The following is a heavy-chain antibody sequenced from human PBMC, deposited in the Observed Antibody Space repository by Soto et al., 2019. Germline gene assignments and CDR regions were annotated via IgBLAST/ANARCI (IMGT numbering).Heavy chain of an antibody. CDR3: ARPANTVADHFDL. CDR2: ISGSGGST. D-gene: IGHD4-17*01. V-gene: IGHV3-23*01. CDR1: GFTFSSYA. Sequence: VGSLRLSCAASGFTFSSYAMSWVRQAPGTGLEWVSAISGSGGSTYYADSVKGRFTISRDNSKNTLYLQMNSLKASDTAIYYCARPANTVADHFDLWGQGTLVTVSS. J-gene: IGHJ4*02.